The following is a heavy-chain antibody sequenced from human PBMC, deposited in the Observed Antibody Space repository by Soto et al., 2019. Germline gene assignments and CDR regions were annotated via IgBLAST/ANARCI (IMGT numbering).Heavy chain of an antibody. CDR3: TSDDPINSN. Sequence: EVQLVESGGGLLKPGGSLRLSCGASGFTFSNAWMSWVRQAPGKGLEWVGRIKSKTDGGTTDYAAPVKGRFTITRDDSKNTLFLQMNSLKIEDTAVYYCTSDDPINSNWGQGTLVTVSS. V-gene: IGHV3-15*01. CDR2: IKSKTDGGTT. J-gene: IGHJ4*02. D-gene: IGHD6-13*01. CDR1: GFTFSNAW.